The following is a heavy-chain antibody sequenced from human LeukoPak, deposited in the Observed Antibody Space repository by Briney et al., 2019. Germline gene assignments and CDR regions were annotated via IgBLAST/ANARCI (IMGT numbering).Heavy chain of an antibody. Sequence: GRSLRLSCAASGFTFSSYAMHWVRQAPGKGLEWVSSISSSTSYIYYADSVKGRFTISRDNAKNSLFLQMNSLRADDTAVYYCASDIYDTAPVAFDYWGQGTLVTVSS. CDR2: ISSSTSYI. V-gene: IGHV3-21*01. CDR1: GFTFSSYA. J-gene: IGHJ4*02. D-gene: IGHD5/OR15-5a*01. CDR3: ASDIYDTAPVAFDY.